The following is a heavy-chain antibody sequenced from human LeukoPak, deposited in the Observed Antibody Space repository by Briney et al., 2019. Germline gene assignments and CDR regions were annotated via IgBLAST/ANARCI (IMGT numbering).Heavy chain of an antibody. V-gene: IGHV1-69*05. CDR3: ARDRGQLWLLYFDY. CDR1: GGTFSSYA. D-gene: IGHD5-18*01. Sequence: SVKVSCKASGGTFSSYAISWVRQAPGQGLEWMGRIIPTFGTANYAQKFQGRVTITTDESTSTAYMELSSLRSEDTAVYYCARDRGQLWLLYFDYWGQGTLVTVSS. CDR2: IIPTFGTA. J-gene: IGHJ4*02.